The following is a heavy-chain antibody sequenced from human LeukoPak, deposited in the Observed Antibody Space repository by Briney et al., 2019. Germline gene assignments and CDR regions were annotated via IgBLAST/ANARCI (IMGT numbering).Heavy chain of an antibody. V-gene: IGHV4-34*01. Sequence: SETLSLTCAVYGGSFSGYYWSWIRQPPGKGLEWIGDINHSGSTNYNPSLKSRVTISVDTSKNQFSLKLSSVTAADTAVYYCARAGYDCSSTSCYGGTYYFDYWGQGNLVTVSS. CDR2: INHSGST. J-gene: IGHJ4*02. CDR3: ARAGYDCSSTSCYGGTYYFDY. CDR1: GGSFSGYY. D-gene: IGHD2-2*01.